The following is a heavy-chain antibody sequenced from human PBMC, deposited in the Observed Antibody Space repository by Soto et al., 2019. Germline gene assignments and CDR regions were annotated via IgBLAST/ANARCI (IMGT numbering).Heavy chain of an antibody. CDR1: GFTFSSYS. J-gene: IGHJ3*01. V-gene: IGHV3-48*01. Sequence: EVQLVESGGGLVQPGGSLRLSCAASGFTFSSYSMNWVRQAPGKGLEWVSYISSGSSTIYYAGSVKGRFTISRDNAQNSLYLQMNSLRAEDTAVYYCAKTYSSGRGAFDVWGQGTMVTVSS. CDR2: ISSGSSTI. D-gene: IGHD6-19*01. CDR3: AKTYSSGRGAFDV.